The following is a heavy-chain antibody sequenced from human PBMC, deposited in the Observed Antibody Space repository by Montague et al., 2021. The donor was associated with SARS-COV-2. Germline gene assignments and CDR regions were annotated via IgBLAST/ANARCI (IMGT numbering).Heavy chain of an antibody. V-gene: IGHV4-59*08. Sequence: SETLSLTCTVSGGSISSYYWSWIRQPPGKGPEWIGYIYYSGSTNXNPSLKSRVTISVDTSKNQFSLKLSSVTAADTAVYYCARHASYDYSKDLYYYYYYGIDVWGPGTTVTVSS. D-gene: IGHD4-11*01. CDR3: ARHASYDYSKDLYYYYYYGIDV. CDR1: GGSISSYY. J-gene: IGHJ6*02. CDR2: IYYSGST.